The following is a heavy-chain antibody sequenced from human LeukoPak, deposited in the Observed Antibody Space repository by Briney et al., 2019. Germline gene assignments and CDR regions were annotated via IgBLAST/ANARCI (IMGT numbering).Heavy chain of an antibody. Sequence: SETLSLTCTVSGGSISSSSYYWGWIRQPPGKGLEWIGTIYYSGSTYYNPSLKSRVTISVDTSKNQFSLKLSSVTAADTAVYYCARDRGFYYGGWARAFDIWGQGTMVTVSS. D-gene: IGHD4-23*01. V-gene: IGHV4-39*07. CDR1: GGSISSSSYY. J-gene: IGHJ3*02. CDR2: IYYSGST. CDR3: ARDRGFYYGGWARAFDI.